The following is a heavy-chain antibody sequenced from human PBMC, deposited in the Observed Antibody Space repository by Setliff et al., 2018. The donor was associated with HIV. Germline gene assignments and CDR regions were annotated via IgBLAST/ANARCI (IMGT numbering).Heavy chain of an antibody. V-gene: IGHV4-39*01. J-gene: IGHJ4*02. D-gene: IGHD3-22*01. CDR3: AMGSSGYPFDY. CDR1: GGSISSSSYY. CDR2: MSYTGTT. Sequence: SETLSLTCSVSGGSISSSSYYWGWIRQPPGKGLDWIGSMSYTGTTYDNPSLKSRVTISVDTSKNQFSLKLTSMTAADAAVYFCAMGSSGYPFDYWGQGSLVTVSS.